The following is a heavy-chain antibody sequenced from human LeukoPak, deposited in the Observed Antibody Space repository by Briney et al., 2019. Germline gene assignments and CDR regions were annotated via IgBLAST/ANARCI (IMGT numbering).Heavy chain of an antibody. V-gene: IGHV3-7*01. CDR3: AGAWSSVDGFDI. J-gene: IGHJ3*02. D-gene: IGHD2-8*02. CDR1: GFTSSNYW. CDR2: INQDGSEK. Sequence: PGGSLRLSCAASGFTSSNYWMSWVRQAPGRGVEWVAHINQDGSEKYYAESVKSGFTLSRDTATNSLCMRMNSLRTEDTPTYYFAGAWSSVDGFDIWGQGTMVTVSS.